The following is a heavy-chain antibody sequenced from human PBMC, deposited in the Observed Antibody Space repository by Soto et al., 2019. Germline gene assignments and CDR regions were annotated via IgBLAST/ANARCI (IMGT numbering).Heavy chain of an antibody. CDR2: ISYDGSNK. Sequence: GGSLRLSCAASGFTFSSYGMHWVRQAPGKGLEWVAVISYDGSNKYYADSVKGRFTISRDNSKNTLYLQMNSLRAEDTAVYYCAKEQWLGLLGYMDVWGKGTTVTVSS. J-gene: IGHJ6*03. CDR3: AKEQWLGLLGYMDV. D-gene: IGHD6-19*01. CDR1: GFTFSSYG. V-gene: IGHV3-30*18.